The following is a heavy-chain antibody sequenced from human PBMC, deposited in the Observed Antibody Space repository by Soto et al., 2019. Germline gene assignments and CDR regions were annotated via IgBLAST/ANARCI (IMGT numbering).Heavy chain of an antibody. CDR1: GLTFGNYA. V-gene: IGHV3-23*01. CDR3: AVTPNCGRDCSAASYWYFDI. J-gene: IGHJ2*01. Sequence: QLLESGGGLVQPGGSVRLSCAASGLTFGNYAMSWVRQAPGKGLEWVSAIRGDSGRTYYADSVKGRFTISRDNSKNTLYLQMNTLRAEDTAVYYCAVTPNCGRDCSAASYWYFDIWGRGTLVTVSS. CDR2: IRGDSGRT. D-gene: IGHD2-21*02.